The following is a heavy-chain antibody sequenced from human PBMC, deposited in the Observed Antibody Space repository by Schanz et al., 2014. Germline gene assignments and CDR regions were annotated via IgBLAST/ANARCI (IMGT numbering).Heavy chain of an antibody. CDR2: ISSGSSYA. D-gene: IGHD2-15*01. J-gene: IGHJ6*02. V-gene: IGHV3-11*05. Sequence: QVQLVESGGGLVKPGGSLRLSCAASGFTFRDYYMRWIRQAPGKGLEWVSDISSGSSYANYADSVKGRFTISRDNAKNSLYLQMNSLRAEDTAVFYCAKGMGYCSGGTCYDYYYYGLDVWGQGTSVTVSS. CDR3: AKGMGYCSGGTCYDYYYYGLDV. CDR1: GFTFRDYY.